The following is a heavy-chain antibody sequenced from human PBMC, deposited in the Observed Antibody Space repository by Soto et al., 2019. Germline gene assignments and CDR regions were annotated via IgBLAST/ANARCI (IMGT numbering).Heavy chain of an antibody. J-gene: IGHJ5*02. CDR1: GFTFEVYA. Sequence: PGGSLRLSCTASGFTFEVYAMHWVRQAPGKGLEWVSGITWNSGSTYYADSVKGRFTISSHNSKNTLYLQMTSLRSEATAVDYSARATYGDSVSASLGQGTPVTVSS. D-gene: IGHD4-17*01. CDR2: ITWNSGST. CDR3: ARATYGDSVSAS. V-gene: IGHV3-23*01.